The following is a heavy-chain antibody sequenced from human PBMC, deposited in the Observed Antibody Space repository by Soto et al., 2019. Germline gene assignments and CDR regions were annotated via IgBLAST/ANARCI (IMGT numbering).Heavy chain of an antibody. D-gene: IGHD6-19*01. V-gene: IGHV1-69*01. CDR1: GGTFSSYA. Sequence: QVQLVQSGAEVKKPGSSVKVSCKASGGTFSSYAISWVRQAPGQGLEWMGGIIPIFGTANYAQKFQGRVTITADESTSTAYMELSSLRSEDTAVYYCASGPPEPGIAVAGTVEYFQHWGQGTLVTVSS. J-gene: IGHJ1*01. CDR3: ASGPPEPGIAVAGTVEYFQH. CDR2: IIPIFGTA.